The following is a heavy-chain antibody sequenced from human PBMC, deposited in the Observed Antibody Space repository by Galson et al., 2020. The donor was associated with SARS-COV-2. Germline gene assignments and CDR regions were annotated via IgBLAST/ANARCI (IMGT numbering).Heavy chain of an antibody. D-gene: IGHD3-10*01. CDR3: ARNYYNSGYYYGLDV. CDR2: MNPDSGAS. J-gene: IGHJ6*02. Sequence: ASVKVSCKTSGYTFGTYDINWVRQASGQGFEWMGWMNPDSGASGFAQKFQGGVTMTRDTSITTAYMELNGLTSDDTAVYYCARNYYNSGYYYGLDVWGQGTTVTVSS. CDR1: GYTFGTYD. V-gene: IGHV1-8*01.